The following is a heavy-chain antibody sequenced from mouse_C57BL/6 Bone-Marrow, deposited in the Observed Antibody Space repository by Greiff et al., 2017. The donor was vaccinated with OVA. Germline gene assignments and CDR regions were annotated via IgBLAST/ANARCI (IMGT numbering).Heavy chain of an antibody. J-gene: IGHJ4*01. CDR2: IDPSDSYT. CDR1: GYTFTSYW. CDR3: ARSDYYGSSYHYAMDY. V-gene: IGHV1-69*01. D-gene: IGHD1-1*01. Sequence: QVQLQQPGAELVMPGASVKLSCKASGYTFTSYWMHWVKQRPGQGLEWIGEIDPSDSYTNYNQKFKGKSTLTVDKSSSTAYMQRSSLTSEDSAVYYCARSDYYGSSYHYAMDYWGQGTSVTVSS.